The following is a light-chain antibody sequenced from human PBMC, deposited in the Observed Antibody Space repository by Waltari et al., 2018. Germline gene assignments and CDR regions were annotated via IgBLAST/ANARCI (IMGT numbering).Light chain of an antibody. J-gene: IGLJ1*01. CDR3: AAWDSGLSVSYV. CDR1: DSNIGTNS. Sequence: QSVLSQPPSASATPGQRVTISCSGTDSNIGTNSVFWYQHVPGQAPRLLIHRTDQRPSGIPARFSGSKSGTSASLAITGLRSEDEADYYCAAWDSGLSVSYVFGSGTKVTV. V-gene: IGLV1-47*01. CDR2: RTD.